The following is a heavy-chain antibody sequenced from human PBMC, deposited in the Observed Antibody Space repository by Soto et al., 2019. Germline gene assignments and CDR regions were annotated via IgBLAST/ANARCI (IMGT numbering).Heavy chain of an antibody. Sequence: QITLKESGPTLVKPTQTLTLTCTFSGFSLTTSGVGVGWIRQPPGKALEWLAITYWNGDKRYSPSLKTRLTITKDPSSNLVVLTVTNMDPVDTATYYCAASQIYTALQHWGQGTLVTVSS. D-gene: IGHD5-18*01. V-gene: IGHV2-5*01. CDR2: TYWNGDK. J-gene: IGHJ1*01. CDR3: AASQIYTALQH. CDR1: GFSLTTSGVG.